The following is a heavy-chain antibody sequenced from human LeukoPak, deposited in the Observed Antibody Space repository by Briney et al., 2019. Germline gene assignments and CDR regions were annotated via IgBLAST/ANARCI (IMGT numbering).Heavy chain of an antibody. V-gene: IGHV1-2*02. CDR3: ARGGAGASPVDTARKGIAAADTLLGFDP. CDR1: GYTFTGYY. J-gene: IGHJ5*02. CDR2: INPNSGGT. Sequence: ASVKVSCKASGYTFTGYYMHWVRQAPGQGLEWMGWINPNSGGTNYAQKFQGRVTMTRDTSISTAYMELSRLRSDDTAVYYCARGGAGASPVDTARKGIAAADTLLGFDPWGQGTLVTVSS. D-gene: IGHD6-13*01.